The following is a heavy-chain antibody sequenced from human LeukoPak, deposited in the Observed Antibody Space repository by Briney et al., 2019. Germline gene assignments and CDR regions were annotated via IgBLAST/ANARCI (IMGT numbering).Heavy chain of an antibody. Sequence: PSETLSLTCTVSGGSISSYYWSWIRQPPGKGLEWIGYIYYSGSTNYNPSLKSRVTISVDMSKNQFSLKLSSVTAADTAVYYCARRFRGPQYYYYYYMDVWGKGTTVTISS. V-gene: IGHV4-59*01. CDR2: IYYSGST. J-gene: IGHJ6*03. CDR3: ARRFRGPQYYYYYYMDV. CDR1: GGSISSYY.